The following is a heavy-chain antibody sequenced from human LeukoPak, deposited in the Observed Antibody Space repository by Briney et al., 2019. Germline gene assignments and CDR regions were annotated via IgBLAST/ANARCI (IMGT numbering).Heavy chain of an antibody. J-gene: IGHJ4*02. CDR2: ISWNSASI. D-gene: IGHD6-13*01. CDR3: AKGTRLGKQQLESVAWYFDY. Sequence: GGSLRLSCAASGFTFDDYAMHWDRQAPGKVLEWVSGISWNSASIGYADSVKGRFTISRDNAKNSLYLQMNSLRAEDTALYYCAKGTRLGKQQLESVAWYFDYWGQGTLVTVSS. V-gene: IGHV3-9*01. CDR1: GFTFDDYA.